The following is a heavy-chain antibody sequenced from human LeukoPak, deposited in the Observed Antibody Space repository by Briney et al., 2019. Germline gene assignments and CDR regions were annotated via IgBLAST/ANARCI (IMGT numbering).Heavy chain of an antibody. CDR3: ARDSAGNDY. V-gene: IGHV3-7*01. D-gene: IGHD6-13*01. Sequence: GGSLRLSCAASGFTFNNYDMSWVRQAPGKGLEWVANIKQDGSEKYYVDSVKGRFTISRDNAKNSLYLHMNSLRAEDTAMYYCARDSAGNDYWGQGTLVTVSS. J-gene: IGHJ4*02. CDR1: GFTFNNYD. CDR2: IKQDGSEK.